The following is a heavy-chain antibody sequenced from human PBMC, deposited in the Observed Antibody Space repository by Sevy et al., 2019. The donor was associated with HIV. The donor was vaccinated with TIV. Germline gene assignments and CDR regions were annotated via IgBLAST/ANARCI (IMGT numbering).Heavy chain of an antibody. D-gene: IGHD3-22*01. J-gene: IGHJ4*02. CDR3: AVTKDYYDSSGYPFDY. CDR2: FDPEDDET. Sequence: GASVKVSCKVSGYTLTQFSMHWVRQAPGKGLEWMATFDPEDDETIYAQRLQGRVTMTEDTSTDTAYMELSSLRSDDTAVYYCAVTKDYYDSSGYPFDYWGQGSLVTVSS. V-gene: IGHV1-24*01. CDR1: GYTLTQFS.